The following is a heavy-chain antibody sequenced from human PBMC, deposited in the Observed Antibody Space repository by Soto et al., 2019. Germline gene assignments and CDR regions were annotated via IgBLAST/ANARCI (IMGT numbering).Heavy chain of an antibody. CDR1: GFTFSSYA. Sequence: PGGSLRLSCAASGFTFSSYAMSWVRQAPGKGLEWVSAISGSGGSTYYADSVKGRFTISRDNSKNTLYLQMNSLRAEDTAVYYCATQSAIGGSGSYMYYYYYMDVWGKGTTVTVSS. V-gene: IGHV3-23*01. J-gene: IGHJ6*03. CDR3: ATQSAIGGSGSYMYYYYYMDV. D-gene: IGHD3-10*01. CDR2: ISGSGGST.